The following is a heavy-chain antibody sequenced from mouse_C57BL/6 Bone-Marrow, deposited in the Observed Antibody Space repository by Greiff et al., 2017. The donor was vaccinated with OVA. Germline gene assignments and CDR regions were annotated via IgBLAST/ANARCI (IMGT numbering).Heavy chain of an antibody. D-gene: IGHD2-1*01. J-gene: IGHJ1*03. Sequence: EVQLQQSGAELVKPGASVKLSCTASGFNIKDYYMHWVKQRNEQGLEWIGRIDPEDGETKYAPKFPGKATITADTSSNTVYLQLNILTSEDTAVYDCCGGIYYGNWKYIDVWGTGTTVTVTS. CDR1: GFNIKDYY. V-gene: IGHV14-2*01. CDR3: CGGIYYGNWKYIDV. CDR2: IDPEDGET.